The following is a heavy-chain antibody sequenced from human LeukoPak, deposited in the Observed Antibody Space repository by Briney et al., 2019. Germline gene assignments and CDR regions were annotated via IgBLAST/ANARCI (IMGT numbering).Heavy chain of an antibody. Sequence: GSLRLSCAASGFTFSIYAMNWVRQAPGKGLEWVSYISSSGSTIYYADSVKGRFTISRDNAKNSLYLQMNSLRAEDTAVYYCAREVKQWLVRGVFDYWGQGTLVTVSS. CDR2: ISSSGSTI. CDR3: AREVKQWLVRGVFDY. CDR1: GFTFSIYA. V-gene: IGHV3-48*04. D-gene: IGHD6-19*01. J-gene: IGHJ4*02.